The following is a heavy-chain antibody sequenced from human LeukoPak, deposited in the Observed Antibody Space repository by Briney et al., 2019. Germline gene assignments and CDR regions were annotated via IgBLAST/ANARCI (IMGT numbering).Heavy chain of an antibody. J-gene: IGHJ4*02. CDR3: ARDSGERGSGSYLIAY. V-gene: IGHV1-18*01. Sequence: ASVKVSCKASGYTFTSYGISWVRQAPGQGLEWMGWISAHNGNTNYAQKLQGRVTMTTDTSTSTAYMELRSLRSDDTAVYYCARDSGERGSGSYLIAYWGQGTLVTVSS. D-gene: IGHD3-10*01. CDR1: GYTFTSYG. CDR2: ISAHNGNT.